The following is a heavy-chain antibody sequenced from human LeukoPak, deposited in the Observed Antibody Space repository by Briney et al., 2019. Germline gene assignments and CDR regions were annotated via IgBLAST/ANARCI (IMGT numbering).Heavy chain of an antibody. V-gene: IGHV3-7*01. Sequence: PGGSLRLSCAASGFTFSSYAMNWVRQAPGKGLEWVANIKQDGSEKYYVDSVKGRFTISRDNAKNSLYLQMNSLRAEDTAVYYCASFALRAPRYYMDVWGKGTTVTVSS. CDR1: GFTFSSYA. CDR3: ASFALRAPRYYMDV. CDR2: IKQDGSEK. J-gene: IGHJ6*03. D-gene: IGHD1-26*01.